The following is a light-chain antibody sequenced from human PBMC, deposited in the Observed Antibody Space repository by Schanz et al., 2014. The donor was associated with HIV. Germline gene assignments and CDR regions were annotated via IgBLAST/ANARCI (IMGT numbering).Light chain of an antibody. V-gene: IGLV2-8*01. Sequence: QSALTQPPSASGSPGQSVTITCTGTSSDVGGYDFVSWYQQHPGKAPKLMIYEVTKRPLGVPNRFSGSKSGNTASLTVSGLQAEDEADYYCAAWDVNLNGPVFGGGTKVTVL. J-gene: IGLJ2*01. CDR1: SSDVGGYDF. CDR3: AAWDVNLNGPV. CDR2: EVT.